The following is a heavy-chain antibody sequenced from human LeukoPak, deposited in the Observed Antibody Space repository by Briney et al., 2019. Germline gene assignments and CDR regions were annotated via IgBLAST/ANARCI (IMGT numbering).Heavy chain of an antibody. V-gene: IGHV3-30*02. CDR1: GVTFATYG. CDR3: AKVLPLTFYYMDV. Sequence: GSLRLSCAASGVTFATYGMHWVRQAPGKGLEWVAFVRYDGIDKYYGDSVKGRFTISRDNPKNTLYLQMNSLRVEDTAVYFCAKVLPLTFYYMDVWGQGTTVTVS. CDR2: VRYDGIDK. J-gene: IGHJ6*03.